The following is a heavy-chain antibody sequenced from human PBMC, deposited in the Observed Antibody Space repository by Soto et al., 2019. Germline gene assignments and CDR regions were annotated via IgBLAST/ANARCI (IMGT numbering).Heavy chain of an antibody. CDR3: ASCPLRKHSYDI. Sequence: GGSMRLSCAASGFTVSGKKYLAWVRQAPGKGLEWASGLYDVDGSYYADSVKGRFTTSAASTKTSVYLQMNGLRPDETAVHYFASCPLRKHSYDILYQETSLAV. J-gene: IGHJ3*02. V-gene: IGHV3-66*01. CDR1: GFTVSGKKY. D-gene: IGHD4-17*01. CDR2: LYDVDGS.